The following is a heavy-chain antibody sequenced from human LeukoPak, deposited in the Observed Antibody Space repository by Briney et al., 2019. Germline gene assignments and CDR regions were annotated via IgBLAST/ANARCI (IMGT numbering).Heavy chain of an antibody. J-gene: IGHJ1*01. Sequence: ASVKVSCKASGYTFTSYDINWVRQATGQGLEWMGWMNPNSGNTGYAQKFQGRVTMTEDTSTDTAYMELSSLRSEDTAVYYCATDLWRRITIFGVVTRLWGQGTLVTVSS. CDR2: MNPNSGNT. CDR1: GYTFTSYD. D-gene: IGHD3-3*01. CDR3: ATDLWRRITIFGVVTRL. V-gene: IGHV1-8*01.